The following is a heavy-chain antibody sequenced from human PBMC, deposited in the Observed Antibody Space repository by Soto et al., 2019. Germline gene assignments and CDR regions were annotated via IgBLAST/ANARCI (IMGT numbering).Heavy chain of an antibody. J-gene: IGHJ6*02. Sequence: GGSLRLSCAASGFTVSSNYMNWVRQAPGKGLEWVSVIYSGGSTYYADSVRGRFTISRDNSKNTLYLQMKSLRAEDTAVYYCARATLATRHGMDVSGQGPTVTVYS. V-gene: IGHV3-53*01. CDR1: GFTVSSNY. D-gene: IGHD2-15*01. CDR3: ARATLATRHGMDV. CDR2: IYSGGST.